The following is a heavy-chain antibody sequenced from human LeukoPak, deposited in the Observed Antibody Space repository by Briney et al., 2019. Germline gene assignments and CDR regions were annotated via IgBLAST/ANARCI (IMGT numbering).Heavy chain of an antibody. CDR2: IYPGGADT. CDR1: GYSFTSYW. J-gene: IGHJ4*02. Sequence: GESLKISYKGSGYSFTSYWIGWVRQMPGRGLEWMGMIYPGGADTMYSPSFQGQVTISADKSISTAYLQWSSLKASDTAMYYCARRDSSGGACYSIYWGQGTLVTVSS. CDR3: ARRDSSGGACYSIY. D-gene: IGHD2-15*01. V-gene: IGHV5-51*01.